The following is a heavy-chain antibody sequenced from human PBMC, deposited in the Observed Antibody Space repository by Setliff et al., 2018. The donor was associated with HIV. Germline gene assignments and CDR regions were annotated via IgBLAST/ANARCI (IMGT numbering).Heavy chain of an antibody. CDR3: ARYHDVSDWAIDS. V-gene: IGHV4-38-2*01. D-gene: IGHD2-21*02. CDR1: GYSISNGHY. J-gene: IGHJ4*02. Sequence: LSLTCDVFGYSISNGHYWAWIRQPPGEGLEWIGSIPPGGETYYNPSLKSRVIMSVDTSKNRFSLRLNSVTAADTAVYYCARYHDVSDWAIDSWGQGTLVTVSS. CDR2: IPPGGET.